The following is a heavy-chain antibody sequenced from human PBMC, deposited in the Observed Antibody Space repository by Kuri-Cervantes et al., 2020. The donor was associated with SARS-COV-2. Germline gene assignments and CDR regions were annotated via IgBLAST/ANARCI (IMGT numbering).Heavy chain of an antibody. Sequence: ESLKISCTVSGGSISSTSYYWGWVRQPPGKGLEWIGSIYYSGSTYYNPSLKGRVTISVDTSKNQFSLKLSSVTAADTAVYYCARHVVSGWSGYFDYWGQGTLVTVSS. CDR1: GGSISSTSYY. V-gene: IGHV4-39*01. D-gene: IGHD3-3*01. CDR2: IYYSGST. CDR3: ARHVVSGWSGYFDY. J-gene: IGHJ4*02.